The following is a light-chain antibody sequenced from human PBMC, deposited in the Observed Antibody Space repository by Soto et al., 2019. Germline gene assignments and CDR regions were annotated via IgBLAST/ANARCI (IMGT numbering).Light chain of an antibody. V-gene: IGLV2-18*02. J-gene: IGLJ1*01. Sequence: QSALTQPHSVSGSPGQSVAISCSGTSSDVGSYNRFSWYQQPPGTAPQLVIYDVSNRPSGVPDRFSGSKSGNTASLTIYGRLAEDEADYYCSSFTSTSTYVFGTGTKLTVL. CDR2: DVS. CDR1: SSDVGSYNR. CDR3: SSFTSTSTYV.